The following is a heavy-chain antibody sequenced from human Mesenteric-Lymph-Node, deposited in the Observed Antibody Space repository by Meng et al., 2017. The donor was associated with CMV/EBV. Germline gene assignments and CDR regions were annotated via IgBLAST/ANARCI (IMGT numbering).Heavy chain of an antibody. V-gene: IGHV1-69*05. Sequence: TFSSDAISWVRQAPGQGLEWMGGIIPIFGTANYAQKFQGRVTITTDESTSTAYMELSSLRSEDTAVYYCARDVTPIAATYPNWFDPWGQGTLVTVSS. CDR2: IIPIFGTA. CDR3: ARDVTPIAATYPNWFDP. J-gene: IGHJ5*02. CDR1: TFSSDA. D-gene: IGHD2-15*01.